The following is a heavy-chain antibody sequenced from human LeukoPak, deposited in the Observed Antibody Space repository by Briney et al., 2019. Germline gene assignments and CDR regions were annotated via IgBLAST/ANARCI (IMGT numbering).Heavy chain of an antibody. D-gene: IGHD6-13*01. Sequence: SQTLSLTCAISGDSVSSNSAAWNWIRQSPSRGLEWLGRTYHRSKWYNDYAVSVKSRITINPDTSKNQFSLQLNSVTPEDTAVYYCARDAYSSSWWGVYNWFDPWGQGTLVTVSS. CDR1: GDSVSSNSAA. V-gene: IGHV6-1*01. J-gene: IGHJ5*02. CDR3: ARDAYSSSWWGVYNWFDP. CDR2: TYHRSKWYN.